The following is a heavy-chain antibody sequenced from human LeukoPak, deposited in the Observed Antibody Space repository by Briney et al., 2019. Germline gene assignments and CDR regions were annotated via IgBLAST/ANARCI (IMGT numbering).Heavy chain of an antibody. CDR2: ISASGGST. Sequence: GGSLRLSCAASGFTFSSSAMSWVRQVPGKGLEWVSGISASGGSTSYADSVKGRFTISRDNSKNTLYLQMNSLRAEDTAVYYCAKDLEGNYYENYDAFDIWGQGTMVTVSS. CDR3: AKDLEGNYYENYDAFDI. CDR1: GFTFSSSA. J-gene: IGHJ3*02. D-gene: IGHD1-26*01. V-gene: IGHV3-23*01.